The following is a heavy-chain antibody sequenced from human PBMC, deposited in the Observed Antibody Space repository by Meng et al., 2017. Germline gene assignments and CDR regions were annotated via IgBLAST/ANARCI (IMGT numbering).Heavy chain of an antibody. CDR3: AREKVYESSSFGLEYFDY. V-gene: IGHV4-39*07. J-gene: IGHJ4*02. D-gene: IGHD3-22*01. Sequence: GSLRLSCTVSGGSISSSSYYWVWIGQPPGKGLEWIGSIHYSGSTYYNPSLKSRVTISVDTSKNQFSLKLSSVTAADTAVYYCAREKVYESSSFGLEYFDYWGQGTLVTSPQ. CDR1: GGSISSSSYY. CDR2: IHYSGST.